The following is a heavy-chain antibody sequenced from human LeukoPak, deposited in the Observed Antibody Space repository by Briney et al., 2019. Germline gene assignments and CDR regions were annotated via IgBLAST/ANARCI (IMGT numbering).Heavy chain of an antibody. J-gene: IGHJ4*02. CDR3: GKVIHESGRYFHRPSFDY. CDR1: GLTFSRYA. CDR2: ISYDGSNK. Sequence: PGGSLRLSCAASGLTFSRYAMHWDRQAPGKGPEWVAVISYDGSNKYYADSVKGRFTVSRDNSENTLYLQMNSLRAEDTAVYYCGKVIHESGRYFHRPSFDYWGQGTLVTVSS. D-gene: IGHD3-10*01. V-gene: IGHV3-30*04.